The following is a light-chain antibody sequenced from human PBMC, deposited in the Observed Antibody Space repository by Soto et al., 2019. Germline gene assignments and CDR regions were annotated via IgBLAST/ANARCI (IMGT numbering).Light chain of an antibody. CDR1: SGSIASNF. Sequence: NFMLTQPPSVSESPGKTVTISCTRSSGSIASNFVQWFQRRPGSAPTTIIYEDNERPSGVSDRFSGSIDSSFNSASLTISGLRTEDEADYYCQSFDNKNQVFGGGTKLTVL. J-gene: IGLJ3*02. CDR2: EDN. CDR3: QSFDNKNQV. V-gene: IGLV6-57*04.